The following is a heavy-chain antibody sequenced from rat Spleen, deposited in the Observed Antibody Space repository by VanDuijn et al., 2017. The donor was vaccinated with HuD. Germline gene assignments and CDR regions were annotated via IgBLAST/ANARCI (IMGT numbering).Heavy chain of an antibody. D-gene: IGHD1-2*01. Sequence: EVHLVESGGGLVQPGRSLKLSCAASGFTFSNYYMAWVRQAPGKGLEWVASITKTGGSTYYLDSVQGRFTVSRDNAKTTLYLQMNSLRSEDTATYYCTRAGSSYINWFAYWGQGTLVTVSS. CDR3: TRAGSSYINWFAY. V-gene: IGHV5-31*01. CDR2: ITKTGGST. J-gene: IGHJ3*01. CDR1: GFTFSNYY.